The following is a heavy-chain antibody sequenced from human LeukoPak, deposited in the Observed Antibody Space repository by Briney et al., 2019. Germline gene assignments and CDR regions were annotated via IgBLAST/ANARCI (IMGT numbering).Heavy chain of an antibody. CDR2: IYYSGST. D-gene: IGHD3-3*01. CDR1: GVSISSYY. Sequence: SETLSLTCTVSGVSISSYYWSWIRQPPGKGLEWIGYIYYSGSTNYNPSLKSRVTISVDTSKNQFSLKLSSVTAADTAVYYCARGFGNDFWSGYSLGYFDYWGQGTLVTVSS. CDR3: ARGFGNDFWSGYSLGYFDY. V-gene: IGHV4-59*01. J-gene: IGHJ4*02.